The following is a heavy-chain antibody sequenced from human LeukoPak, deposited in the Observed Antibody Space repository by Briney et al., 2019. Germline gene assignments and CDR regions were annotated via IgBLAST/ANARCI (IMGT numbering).Heavy chain of an antibody. V-gene: IGHV4-4*07. CDR1: GGSISSNY. CDR2: IYTSGST. CDR3: ARYSSSADAFDI. Sequence: SETLSLTCTVAGGSISSNYWSWIRQPAPEGREWIGRIYTSGSTNYHPSLNSRVTMSVDTSKNQFYLKPSSVTAADPAVYYCARYSSSADAFDIWGQGTMVTVSS. J-gene: IGHJ3*02. D-gene: IGHD6-6*01.